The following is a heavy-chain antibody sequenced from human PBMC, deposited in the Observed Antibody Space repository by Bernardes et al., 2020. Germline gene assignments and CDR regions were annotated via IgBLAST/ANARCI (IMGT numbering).Heavy chain of an antibody. D-gene: IGHD3-3*01. Sequence: SETLSLTCTVSGGSISSYYWSWIRQPPGKGLEWIWYIYYSGSTNYNPSLKSRVTISVDTSKNQFSLKLSSVTAADTAVYYCARVPTIFGVVTYGMDVWGQGTTVTVSS. V-gene: IGHV4-59*01. CDR1: GGSISSYY. CDR3: ARVPTIFGVVTYGMDV. CDR2: IYYSGST. J-gene: IGHJ6*02.